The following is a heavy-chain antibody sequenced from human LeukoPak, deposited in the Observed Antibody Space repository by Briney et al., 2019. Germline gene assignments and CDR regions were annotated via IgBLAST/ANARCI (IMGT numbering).Heavy chain of an antibody. CDR1: GGTFSSYA. Sequence: SVKVSCKAFGGTFSSYAISWVRQAPGQGLEWMGGIIPIFGTANYAQKFQGRVTITADESTSTAYMELSSLRSEDTAVYYCAKPYYDILTVPRLKNNGFAPWGQGTLVTVS. CDR3: AKPYYDILTVPRLKNNGFAP. D-gene: IGHD3-9*01. CDR2: IIPIFGTA. J-gene: IGHJ5*02. V-gene: IGHV1-69*13.